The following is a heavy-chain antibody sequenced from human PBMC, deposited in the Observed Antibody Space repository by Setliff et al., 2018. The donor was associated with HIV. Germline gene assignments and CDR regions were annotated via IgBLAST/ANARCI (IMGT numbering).Heavy chain of an antibody. CDR2: IIPIRGVA. J-gene: IGHJ5*02. CDR3: ARDIPNDYTFWSGSTRFEP. Sequence: GASVKFSCKPSGGTFSSYAITWVRQAPGQGLEWMGGIIPIRGVANYAQTFQGRVTITADKSTTTAYMELSSLRSEDTAVYYCARDIPNDYTFWSGSTRFEPWGQGTLVTVSS. CDR1: GGTFSSYA. D-gene: IGHD3-3*01. V-gene: IGHV1-69*10.